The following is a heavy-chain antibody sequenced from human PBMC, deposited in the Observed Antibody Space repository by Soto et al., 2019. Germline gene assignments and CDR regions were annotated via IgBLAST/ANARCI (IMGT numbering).Heavy chain of an antibody. CDR1: GYTFTSYG. J-gene: IGHJ4*02. Sequence: QVQLVQSGAEVKKPGASVKVSCKASGYTFTSYGISWVRQAPGQGLEWMGWINPYNGNTNCAQKLQGRVTMTTDTSTNTAYMDLRSLRSDDTAVYYCARDWFGIDYWGQGTLVTVSS. CDR3: ARDWFGIDY. D-gene: IGHD3-16*01. CDR2: INPYNGNT. V-gene: IGHV1-18*01.